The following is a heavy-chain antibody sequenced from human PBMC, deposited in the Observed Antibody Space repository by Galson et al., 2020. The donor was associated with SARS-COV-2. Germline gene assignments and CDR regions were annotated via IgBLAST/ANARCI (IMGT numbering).Heavy chain of an antibody. CDR3: AHRPGGFWSGYYDY. CDR1: GFSLSTSGVG. J-gene: IGHJ4*02. V-gene: IGHV2-5*02. D-gene: IGHD3-3*01. Sequence: SGPTLVKPTQTLTLTCTFSGFSLSTSGVGVGWIRQPTGKALEWLALIYWDDDKRYSPSLKRRLTITKDTSKNQVVLTMTNMDPVDTATYYCAHRPGGFWSGYYDYWGQGTLVTVSS. CDR2: IYWDDDK.